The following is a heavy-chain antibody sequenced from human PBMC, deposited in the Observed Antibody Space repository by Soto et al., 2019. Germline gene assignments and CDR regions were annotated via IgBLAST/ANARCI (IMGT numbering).Heavy chain of an antibody. V-gene: IGHV3-23*01. CDR1: GFTFSSYA. CDR3: AKSGDGSSSSWSRSNYYYSGMDV. CDR2: ISGSGGST. Sequence: PGGSLRLSCAASGFTFSSYAMSWVRQAPGKGLEWVSAISGSGGSTYYADSVKGRFTISRDNSKNTLYLQMNSLRAEDTAVYYCAKSGDGSSSSWSRSNYYYSGMDVWGQGTTVTVSS. D-gene: IGHD6-13*01. J-gene: IGHJ6*02.